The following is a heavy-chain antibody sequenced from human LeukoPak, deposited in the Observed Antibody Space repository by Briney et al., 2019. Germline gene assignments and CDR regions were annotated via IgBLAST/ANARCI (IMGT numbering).Heavy chain of an antibody. CDR1: GFTFTSYA. D-gene: IGHD3-10*01. CDR3: ARQPARFLFGY. V-gene: IGHV3-23*01. CDR2: IIGSGGST. J-gene: IGHJ4*02. Sequence: GGSLRLSCEASGFTFTSYAMNWVRQAPGKGLEWVSAIIGSGGSTFYADSVKGRFTISRDNSKNTLYLQMNSLRAEDTAVYYCARQPARFLFGYWGQGTLVTVSS.